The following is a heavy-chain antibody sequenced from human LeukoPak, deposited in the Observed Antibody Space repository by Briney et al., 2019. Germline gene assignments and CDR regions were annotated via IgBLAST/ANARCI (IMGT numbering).Heavy chain of an antibody. Sequence: GGSLRLSCAASGFTFSSYGMHWVRQAPGKGLEWVAFIRYDGSNKYYADSVKGRFTISRDNSKNTLYLQMNSLRAEDTAVYYCAKVPLKGYCSSTSCSYYFDYWGQGTLVTVSS. CDR2: IRYDGSNK. V-gene: IGHV3-30*02. CDR1: GFTFSSYG. D-gene: IGHD2-2*01. CDR3: AKVPLKGYCSSTSCSYYFDY. J-gene: IGHJ4*02.